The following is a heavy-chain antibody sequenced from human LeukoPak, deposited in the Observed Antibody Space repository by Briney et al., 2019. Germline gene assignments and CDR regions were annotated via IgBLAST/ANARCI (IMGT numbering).Heavy chain of an antibody. CDR3: VKDHAGSGRAFEY. CDR1: GFTFRMSG. CDR2: MSSDGIKS. V-gene: IGHV3-30*04. D-gene: IGHD3-10*01. J-gene: IGHJ4*02. Sequence: GTSLRLSCATSGFTFRMSGVHWVRQAPGKGLEWVALMSSDGIKSYYADSVKGRFTVSRDTSKDIVYLQMNSLSADDTGIYYCVKDHAGSGRAFEYWGQGTLLTVSS.